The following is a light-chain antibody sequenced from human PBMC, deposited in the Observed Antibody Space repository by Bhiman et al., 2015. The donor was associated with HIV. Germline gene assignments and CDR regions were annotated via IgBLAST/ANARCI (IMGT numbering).Light chain of an antibody. CDR3: LLLYNGVSPFYV. CDR2: STN. V-gene: IGLV7-43*01. J-gene: IGLJ1*01. Sequence: QTVVTQEPSLTVSPGGTVTLTCASNTGAVTSGHYPSWFQQRPGQAPRVVIHSTNNKLPWTPARFSGSLLGGKAALTLSGVQPEDEAEYYCLLLYNGVSPFYVFGPGTKVTVL. CDR1: TGAVTSGHY.